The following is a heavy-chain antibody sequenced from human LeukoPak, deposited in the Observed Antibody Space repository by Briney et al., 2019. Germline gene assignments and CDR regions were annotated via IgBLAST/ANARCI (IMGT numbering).Heavy chain of an antibody. CDR3: ARDWPLDY. CDR1: GFTFSSYA. J-gene: IGHJ4*02. V-gene: IGHV3-53*01. Sequence: GGSLRLSCAASGFTFSSYAMSWVRQAPGKGLEWVSVIYSGGSTYYADSVKGRFTISRDNSKNTLYLQMNSLRAEDTAVYYCARDWPLDYWGQGTLVTVSS. CDR2: IYSGGST.